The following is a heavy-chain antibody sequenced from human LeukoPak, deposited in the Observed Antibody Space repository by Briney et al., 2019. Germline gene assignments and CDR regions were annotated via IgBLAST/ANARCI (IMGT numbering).Heavy chain of an antibody. J-gene: IGHJ4*02. CDR1: GFTFSNYN. CDR2: ISSSGRTT. V-gene: IGHV3-48*02. CDR3: AKDADFARIYYYFDS. Sequence: GGSLRLSCAASGFTFSNYNMNWVRQAPGKGLEWISYISSSGRTTNYADSVKGRFTISRDNAKNSLYLQMNSLKDGDTAVYYCAKDADFARIYYYFDSWGQGTLVTVSS. D-gene: IGHD3-10*01.